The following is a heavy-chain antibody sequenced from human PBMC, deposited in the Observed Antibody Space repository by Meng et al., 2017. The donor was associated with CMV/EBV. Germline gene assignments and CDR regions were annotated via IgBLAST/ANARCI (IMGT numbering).Heavy chain of an antibody. CDR3: ARAWVGEEYYFDY. D-gene: IGHD3-10*01. V-gene: IGHV1-18*01. Sequence: QVQLGESGAEVKKPGASVNVTCKASGYTFTSYGISWLRQAPGQGLEWMGWISAYNGNTNYAQKLQGRVTMTTDTSTSTVYMELRSLRSDDTAVYYCARAWVGEEYYFDYWGQGTLVTVSS. CDR1: GYTFTSYG. J-gene: IGHJ4*02. CDR2: ISAYNGNT.